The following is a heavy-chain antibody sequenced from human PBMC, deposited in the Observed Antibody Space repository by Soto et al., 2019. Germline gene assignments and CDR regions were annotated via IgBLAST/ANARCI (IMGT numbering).Heavy chain of an antibody. CDR3: ARNQGSASFDY. Sequence: PGGSLRLSCAASGLTFSSSWMHWVRQVPGKGLVWVSRINSDGSTTTYADSVKGRFTISRDNAKNTLYLQMNSLSAEDTAVYYCARNQGSASFDYWGQGTLVTVSS. CDR2: INSDGSTT. CDR1: GLTFSSSW. V-gene: IGHV3-74*01. J-gene: IGHJ4*02.